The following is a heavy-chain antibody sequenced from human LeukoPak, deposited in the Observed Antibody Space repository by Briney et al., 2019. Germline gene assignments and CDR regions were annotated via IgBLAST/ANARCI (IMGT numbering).Heavy chain of an antibody. CDR2: IRSKAYGGTT. V-gene: IGHV3-49*03. CDR1: GFTFGDYA. J-gene: IGHJ4*02. Sequence: GGSLRLSCTASGFTFGDYAMSWFRQAPGKGLAWVGFIRSKAYGGTTEYAASVKGRFTISRDDSKSIAYLQMNSLKTEDTAVYYCTRDRPMRYSSSWYYFDYWGQGTLVTVSS. D-gene: IGHD6-13*01. CDR3: TRDRPMRYSSSWYYFDY.